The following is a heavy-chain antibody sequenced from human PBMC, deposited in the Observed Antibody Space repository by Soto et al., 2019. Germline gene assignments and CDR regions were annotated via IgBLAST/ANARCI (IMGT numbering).Heavy chain of an antibody. CDR2: ISGGGGTT. D-gene: IGHD6-6*01. V-gene: IGHV3-23*01. J-gene: IGHJ4*02. CDR3: AKAMSTPSRPRNYFDY. CDR1: GFTFSNFA. Sequence: EVQLLESGGDLVQPGGSPRLSCAASGFTFSNFAMSWVRQAPGKGLEWVSVISGGGGTTYYADSVKGRFTISRDNSKNTLHLQMDSLRAEDTALYYCAKAMSTPSRPRNYFDYWGQGTLVTVSS.